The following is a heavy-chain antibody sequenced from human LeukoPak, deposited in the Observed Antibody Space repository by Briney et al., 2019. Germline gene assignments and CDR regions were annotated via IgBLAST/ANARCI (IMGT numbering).Heavy chain of an antibody. J-gene: IGHJ4*02. Sequence: GGSLRLSCAASGFTFSSYGMHWVRQAPGKGLEWVAVISYDGSNKYYADSVKGRFTISRDNSKNTLYLQMNSLRAEDTAVYYCAKDWRFGELRYYFDYWGQGTLVTVSS. CDR1: GFTFSSYG. CDR3: AKDWRFGELRYYFDY. D-gene: IGHD3-10*01. CDR2: ISYDGSNK. V-gene: IGHV3-30*18.